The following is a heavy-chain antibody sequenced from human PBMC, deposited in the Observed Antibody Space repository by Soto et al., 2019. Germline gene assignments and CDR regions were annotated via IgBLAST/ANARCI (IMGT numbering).Heavy chain of an antibody. D-gene: IGHD2-21*02. Sequence: SSETLSLTCAVYGGSFSGYYLSRIHQPPGKGLEWIGEINHSGSTNYNPSLKSRVTISVDTSKNQFSLKLSSVAAADTAVYYCARVYCGGDCPTWGQGTLVTVSS. V-gene: IGHV4-34*01. CDR2: INHSGST. J-gene: IGHJ4*02. CDR1: GGSFSGYY. CDR3: ARVYCGGDCPT.